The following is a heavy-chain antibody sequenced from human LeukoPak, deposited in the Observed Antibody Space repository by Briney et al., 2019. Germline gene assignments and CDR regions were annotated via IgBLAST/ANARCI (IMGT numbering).Heavy chain of an antibody. J-gene: IGHJ5*02. V-gene: IGHV3-15*01. D-gene: IGHD3-22*01. CDR3: VKGVKIVVIFGFDP. Sequence: PGGSLRLSCAASGFTFSNAWMSWVRQAPGKGLEWVGRIKSKTDGGTTDYAAPVKGRFTISRDNSKNTLYLQMNSLRAEDTAIYYCVKGVKIVVIFGFDPWGQGTLVTVSS. CDR2: IKSKTDGGTT. CDR1: GFTFSNAW.